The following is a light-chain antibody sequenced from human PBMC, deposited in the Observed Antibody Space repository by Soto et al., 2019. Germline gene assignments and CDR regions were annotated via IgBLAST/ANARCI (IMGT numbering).Light chain of an antibody. J-gene: IGKJ2*01. CDR1: QSVSSN. CDR2: GAS. Sequence: EIVMTQSPATLSVSPGERATLSCRASQSVSSNLAWYQQKPGQAPRLLIFGASTRAGGIPARFSASGSGTDFTLTISRLEPEDFAVYYCQQYGYSPYTFGQGTKVDIK. V-gene: IGKV3-15*01. CDR3: QQYGYSPYT.